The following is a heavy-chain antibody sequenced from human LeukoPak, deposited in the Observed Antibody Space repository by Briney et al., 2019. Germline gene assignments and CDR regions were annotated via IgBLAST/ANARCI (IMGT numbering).Heavy chain of an antibody. V-gene: IGHV3-74*01. CDR3: AKANYYDSSENAFDI. Sequence: PGGSLRLSCAASGFTFSSYWMHWVRQAPGKGLVWVSRINSDGSSTSYADSVKGRFTISRDNAKNTLYLQMNSLRAEDTAVYYCAKANYYDSSENAFDIWGQGTMVTVSS. J-gene: IGHJ3*02. CDR2: INSDGSST. D-gene: IGHD3-22*01. CDR1: GFTFSSYW.